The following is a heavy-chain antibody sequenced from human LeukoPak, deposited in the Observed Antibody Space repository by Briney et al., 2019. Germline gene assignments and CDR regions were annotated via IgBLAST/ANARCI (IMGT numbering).Heavy chain of an antibody. CDR2: IYYSGST. Sequence: PSETLSLTCTVSGGSISSYYWSWTRQPPGKGLEWIGYIYYSGSTNYNPSLKSRVTISVDTSKNQFSLKLSSVTAADTAVYYCARVKRDFYDYVWGSYRYMLDYWGQGTLVTVSS. D-gene: IGHD3-16*02. V-gene: IGHV4-59*01. CDR1: GGSISSYY. J-gene: IGHJ4*02. CDR3: ARVKRDFYDYVWGSYRYMLDY.